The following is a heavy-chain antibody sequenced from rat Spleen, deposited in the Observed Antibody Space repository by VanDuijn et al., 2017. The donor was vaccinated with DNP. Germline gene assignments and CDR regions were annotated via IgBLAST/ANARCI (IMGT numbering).Heavy chain of an antibody. CDR2: IYTDGGTT. CDR1: GFTFSSYW. D-gene: IGHD4-3*01. V-gene: IGHV5-58*01. J-gene: IGHJ3*01. CDR3: AKGTGVFAH. Sequence: EVQLVETGGGLVQPGRSLKLSCVASGFTFSSYWMFWNRQAPGKRLEWVASIYTDGGTTYYPDSVKGRFTISRDNAEHPVYLQMNSLRSEDTATYFCAKGTGVFAHWGQGTLVTVSS.